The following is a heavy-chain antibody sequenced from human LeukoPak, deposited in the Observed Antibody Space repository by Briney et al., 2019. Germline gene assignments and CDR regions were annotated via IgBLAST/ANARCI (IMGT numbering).Heavy chain of an antibody. V-gene: IGHV3-7*01. CDR1: GFTFSTYW. Sequence: GGSLRLSCAASGFTFSTYWMNWLRQAPGTGLEWVANINQDGTTKYYLDSVKGRFTISRDNAKNSLYLQMNSLRAEDTAVYYCARSRGYDNWFDPWGQGTLVTVSS. D-gene: IGHD5-12*01. CDR2: INQDGTTK. CDR3: ARSRGYDNWFDP. J-gene: IGHJ5*02.